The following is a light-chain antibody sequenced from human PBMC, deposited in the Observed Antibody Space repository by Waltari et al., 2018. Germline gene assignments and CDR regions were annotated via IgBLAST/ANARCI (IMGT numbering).Light chain of an antibody. CDR3: HQYGVSTWT. CDR1: QNINSNY. J-gene: IGKJ1*01. V-gene: IGKV3-20*01. CDR2: GAY. Sequence: EIVLTQSPGTLFLSPGERATLSCRASQNINSNYLAWYQQKPGQAPRLLIYGAYSRATDIPVSFSGSGSGTDFTLTISRLEPEDFAVYYCHQYGVSTWTFGQGTKVEIK.